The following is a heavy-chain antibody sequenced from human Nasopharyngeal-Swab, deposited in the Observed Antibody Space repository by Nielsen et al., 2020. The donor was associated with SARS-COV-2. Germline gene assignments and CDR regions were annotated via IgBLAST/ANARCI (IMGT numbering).Heavy chain of an antibody. CDR3: ARTPLGYYYYYMDV. Sequence: WIGQRPGKGLEYVSAISSNGGSTYYANSVKGRFTISRDNSKNTLYLQMGSLRAEDMAVYYCARTPLGYYYYYMDVWGKGTTVTVSS. CDR2: ISSNGGST. J-gene: IGHJ6*03. V-gene: IGHV3-64*01.